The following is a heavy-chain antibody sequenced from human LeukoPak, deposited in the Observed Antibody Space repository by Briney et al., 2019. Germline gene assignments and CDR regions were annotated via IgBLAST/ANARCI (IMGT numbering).Heavy chain of an antibody. CDR1: GGSISSGGYS. CDR3: ARARSWELEIFDY. J-gene: IGHJ4*02. CDR2: IYHSGST. Sequence: PSETLSLTCAVSGGSISSGGYSWSWIRQPPGKGLEWIGYIYHSGSTYYNPSLKSRVTMSVDTSKNQFSLKLSSVTAADTAVYYCARARSWELEIFDYWGQGTLVTVSS. D-gene: IGHD1-26*01. V-gene: IGHV4-30-2*01.